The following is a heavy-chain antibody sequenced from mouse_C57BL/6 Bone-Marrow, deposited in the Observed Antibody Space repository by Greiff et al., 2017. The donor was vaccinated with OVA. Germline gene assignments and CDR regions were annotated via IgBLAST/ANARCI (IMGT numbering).Heavy chain of an antibody. CDR2: IHPNSGST. Sequence: QVHVKQPGAELVKPGASVKLSCKASGYTFTSSWMHWVKQRPGQGLEWIGMIHPNSGSTNYNEKFKSKATLTVDKSSSTVYMQLSSLTSEDSAVDYCARNLNWDDYWGQGTTLTVSS. J-gene: IGHJ2*01. CDR3: ARNLNWDDY. V-gene: IGHV1-64*01. D-gene: IGHD4-1*01. CDR1: GYTFTSSW.